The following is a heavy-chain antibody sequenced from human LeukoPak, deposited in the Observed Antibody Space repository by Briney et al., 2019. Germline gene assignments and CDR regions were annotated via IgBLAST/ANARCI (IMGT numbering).Heavy chain of an antibody. CDR1: GGTFSSYA. CDR3: ARDATIVEMATEYYFDY. Sequence: GASVKVSCKASGGTFSSYAISWVRQAPGQGVEWMGRIIPILGIANYAQKFQGRVTITADKSTSTAYMELSSLRSEDTAVYYCARDATIVEMATEYYFDYWGQGTLVTVSS. CDR2: IIPILGIA. J-gene: IGHJ4*02. V-gene: IGHV1-69*04. D-gene: IGHD5-24*01.